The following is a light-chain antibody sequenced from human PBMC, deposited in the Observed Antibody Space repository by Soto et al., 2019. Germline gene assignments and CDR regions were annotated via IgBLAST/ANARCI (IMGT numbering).Light chain of an antibody. V-gene: IGLV1-51*01. Sequence: QSVLAQSPSVSAAPGQTVTISCSGGSSNIPYQFVSWYQQFPGIAPTLLMYDNTRRPSGVPDRFSATKSGPSATLDIAGLQTADEAVDYCASWDTDLDGFGFGPGTKRTVL. CDR3: ASWDTDLDGFG. CDR2: DNT. J-gene: IGLJ1*01. CDR1: SSNIPYQF.